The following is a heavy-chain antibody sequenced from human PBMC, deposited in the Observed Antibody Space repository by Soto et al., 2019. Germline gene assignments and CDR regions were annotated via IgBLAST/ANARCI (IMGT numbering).Heavy chain of an antibody. D-gene: IGHD5-18*01. V-gene: IGHV4-31*03. Sequence: TLSLTCTVSGGSIRSGGYYWSWVRQNPRKGLEWIGNIYYSGNTYYNPSLKSRLTISVDTSKNQFSLNLSSVTAADTAVYYCAGDRRMATAGTARHYFGLDVWVQGTTVTVSS. CDR3: AGDRRMATAGTARHYFGLDV. J-gene: IGHJ6*02. CDR1: GGSIRSGGYY. CDR2: IYYSGNT.